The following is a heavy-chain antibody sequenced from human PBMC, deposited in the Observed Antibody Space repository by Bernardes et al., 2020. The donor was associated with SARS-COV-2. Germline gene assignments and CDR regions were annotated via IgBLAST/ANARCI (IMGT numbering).Heavy chain of an antibody. J-gene: IGHJ5*02. V-gene: IGHV4-59*01. CDR2: IYYSGSP. CDR3: ARVELPWFGELGWFDP. D-gene: IGHD3-10*01. CDR1: GASFSSYH. Sequence: ETLSLTCIVSGASFSSYHWSWIRQPPGKGLEWIGHIYYSGSPHYNPSLKSRVTISGDTSKNQFSLTLTSVTAADTAVYYCARVELPWFGELGWFDPWGQGTLVTVSS.